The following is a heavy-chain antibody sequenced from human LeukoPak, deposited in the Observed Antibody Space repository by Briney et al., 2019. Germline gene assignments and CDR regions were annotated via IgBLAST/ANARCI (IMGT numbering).Heavy chain of an antibody. CDR2: INPNSGGT. CDR1: GYTFTGYY. Sequence: GASVKVSCKASGYTFTGYYMHWVRQAPGQGLEWMGRINPNSGGTNYAQKFQGRVTMTRDTSISTAYMELSRLRSDDTAVYYCAGSSRGYSYGYSVYWFDPWGQGTLVTVSS. J-gene: IGHJ5*02. V-gene: IGHV1-2*06. D-gene: IGHD5-18*01. CDR3: AGSSRGYSYGYSVYWFDP.